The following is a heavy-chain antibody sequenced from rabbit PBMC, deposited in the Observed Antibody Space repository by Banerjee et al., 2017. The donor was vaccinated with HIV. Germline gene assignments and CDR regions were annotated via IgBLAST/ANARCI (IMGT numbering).Heavy chain of an antibody. J-gene: IGHJ4*01. CDR2: IYTGSGNA. Sequence: QSLEESGGDLVKPEGSLTLTCKASGFDFSGNAMCWVRQAPGKGLEWIGCIYTGSGNAVYASWAKGRFTISKSSSTTVTLQGPSLTAADTATYFCARDLAGAIGWNFNLWGPGTLVTVS. CDR1: GFDFSGNA. CDR3: ARDLAGAIGWNFNL. V-gene: IGHV1S40*01. D-gene: IGHD4-1*01.